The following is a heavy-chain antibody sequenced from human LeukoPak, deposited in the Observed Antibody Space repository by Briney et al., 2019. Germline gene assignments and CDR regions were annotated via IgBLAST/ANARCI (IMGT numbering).Heavy chain of an antibody. CDR1: GFFFSNYD. V-gene: IGHV3-53*01. CDR3: ARVGYCSGGSCYGGDY. J-gene: IGHJ4*02. Sequence: GGSLRLSCVASGFFFSNYDMNWVRQAPGKGLEGVSVIYSGGNTYYAASVTGRFTISRDNSKNTLYLQMNSVRAEDTAVYYCARVGYCSGGSCYGGDYWGQGTLVTVSS. D-gene: IGHD2-15*01. CDR2: IYSGGNT.